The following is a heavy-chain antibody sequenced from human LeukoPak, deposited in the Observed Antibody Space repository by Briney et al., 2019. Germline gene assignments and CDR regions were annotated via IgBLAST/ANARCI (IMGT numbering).Heavy chain of an antibody. Sequence: PGRSLRLSYAASGFTFSSYGMHWVRQAPGKGLEWVAVIWYDGSNKYYADSVKGRFTISRDNSKNTLYLQMNSLRAEDTAVYYCARDDSSGWYVPFDYWGQGTLVTVSS. D-gene: IGHD6-19*01. CDR2: IWYDGSNK. CDR3: ARDDSSGWYVPFDY. V-gene: IGHV3-33*01. CDR1: GFTFSSYG. J-gene: IGHJ4*02.